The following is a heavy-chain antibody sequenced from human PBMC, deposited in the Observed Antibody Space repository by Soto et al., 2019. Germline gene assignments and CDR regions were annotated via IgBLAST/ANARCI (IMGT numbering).Heavy chain of an antibody. Sequence: EGQLVESGGGLVQPGGSLKLSCAASGFTFGGSAMHWVRQASGKGLEWVGHIRSKTNSYATAYAESVKGRFTISRDDSMNTAYLQMNSLKTEETAVYFCTRQTDAVQWLVVPTDYNFDYWGQGTLVSVSS. V-gene: IGHV3-73*02. D-gene: IGHD6-19*01. CDR3: TRQTDAVQWLVVPTDYNFDY. CDR2: IRSKTNSYAT. J-gene: IGHJ4*02. CDR1: GFTFGGSA.